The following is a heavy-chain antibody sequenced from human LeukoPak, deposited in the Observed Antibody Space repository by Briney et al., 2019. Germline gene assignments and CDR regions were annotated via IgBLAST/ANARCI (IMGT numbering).Heavy chain of an antibody. CDR2: IYSGGNT. CDR3: ARGLLASGDY. CDR1: GFTVSSNY. Sequence: PGGSLRLSCAASGFTVSSNYMSWVRQAPGKGLEWVSIIYSGGNTYYADSVKGRFTISRDNSKNTLYLQTNSLRAEDTAVYYCARGLLASGDYWGQGTLVTVSS. J-gene: IGHJ4*02. D-gene: IGHD3-3*02. V-gene: IGHV3-53*01.